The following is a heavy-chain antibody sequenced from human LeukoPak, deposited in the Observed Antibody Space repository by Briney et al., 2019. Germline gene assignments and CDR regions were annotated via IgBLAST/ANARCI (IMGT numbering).Heavy chain of an antibody. CDR2: ISAYNDNT. J-gene: IGHJ5*02. V-gene: IGHV1-18*01. D-gene: IGHD6-19*01. Sequence: ASVKVSCKASGYTFTSYGISWVRQAPGQGLEWMGWISAYNDNTNYAQKLQGRVTMTTDTSTSTAYMELRSLRSDDTAVYYCARQWPTRNVITWDNWFDPWGQGTLVTVSS. CDR1: GYTFTSYG. CDR3: ARQWPTRNVITWDNWFDP.